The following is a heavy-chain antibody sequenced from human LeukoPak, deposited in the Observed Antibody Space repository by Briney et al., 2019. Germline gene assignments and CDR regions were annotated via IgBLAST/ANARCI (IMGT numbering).Heavy chain of an antibody. CDR1: GYTFTVYY. V-gene: IGHV1-2*06. Sequence: ASVKVSCKTSGYTFTVYYIHWARQAPGQGLEWMGRINPNSGGTNYAQMFQGRVTMTRDTSISTAYIELSRLSSGDTAVYYCARDGKETADRNTALDYWGQGSLVTVSS. D-gene: IGHD2-21*02. CDR2: INPNSGGT. CDR3: ARDGKETADRNTALDY. J-gene: IGHJ4*02.